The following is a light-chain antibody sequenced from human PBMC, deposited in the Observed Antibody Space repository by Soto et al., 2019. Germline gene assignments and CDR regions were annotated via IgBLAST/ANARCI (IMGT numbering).Light chain of an antibody. CDR3: GSWDSSLSAYV. CDR1: SSNIGGNC. J-gene: IGLJ1*01. Sequence: QSVLTQLPSVSAAPGQKVTISCSGSSSNIGGNCVSWYQQLPGTAPKLLIYDDNKRPSGIPDRFSRSKSGTSATLGITGLQTRDEADYYCGSWDSSLSAYVFGTWTKPTVL. CDR2: DDN. V-gene: IGLV1-51*01.